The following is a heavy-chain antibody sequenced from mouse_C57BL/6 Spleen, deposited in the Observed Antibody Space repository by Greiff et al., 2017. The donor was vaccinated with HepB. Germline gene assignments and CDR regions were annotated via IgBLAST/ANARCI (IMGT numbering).Heavy chain of an antibody. J-gene: IGHJ2*01. Sequence: VQLQQSGPGLVKPSQSLSLTCSVTGYSITSGYYWNWIRQFPGNKLEWMGYISYDGSNNYNPSLKNRISITRDTSKNQFFLKLNSVTTEDTATYYCARDGRDYDGGYYFDYWGQGTTLTVSS. CDR2: ISYDGSN. CDR1: GYSITSGYY. V-gene: IGHV3-6*01. D-gene: IGHD2-4*01. CDR3: ARDGRDYDGGYYFDY.